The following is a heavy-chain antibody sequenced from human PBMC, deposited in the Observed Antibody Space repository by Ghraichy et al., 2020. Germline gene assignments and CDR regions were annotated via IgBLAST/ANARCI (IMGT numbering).Heavy chain of an antibody. CDR2: ISAYNGNT. V-gene: IGHV1-18*04. CDR1: GYTFTSYG. D-gene: IGHD3-9*01. Sequence: ASVKVSCKASGYTFTSYGISWVRQAPGQGLEWMGWISAYNGNTNYAQKLQGRVTMTTDTSTSTAYMELRSLRSDDTAVYYCARDRVTLYYDILTGYYTPYTQGSAFASCGQGTLLTVSS. CDR3: ARDRVTLYYDILTGYYTPYTQGSAFAS. J-gene: IGHJ4*02.